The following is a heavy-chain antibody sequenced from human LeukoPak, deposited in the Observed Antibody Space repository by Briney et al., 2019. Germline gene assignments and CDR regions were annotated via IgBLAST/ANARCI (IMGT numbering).Heavy chain of an antibody. CDR2: ISSSGSTI. J-gene: IGHJ4*02. V-gene: IGHV3-11*04. Sequence: PGGSLRLSCAASGFTFSDYFMSWIRQAPGKGLEWVSYISSSGSTIYYADSVKGRFTISRDNSKNTLYLQMNSLRAEDTAVYYCAKVIAYSDYLDFDYWGQGTLVTVSS. CDR1: GFTFSDYF. D-gene: IGHD4-11*01. CDR3: AKVIAYSDYLDFDY.